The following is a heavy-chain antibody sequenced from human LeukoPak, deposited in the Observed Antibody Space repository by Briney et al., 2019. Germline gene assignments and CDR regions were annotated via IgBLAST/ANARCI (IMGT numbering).Heavy chain of an antibody. CDR2: IWYDGSNK. V-gene: IGHV3-33*01. CDR1: GFTFSNYG. CDR3: ASYGDRYYFDY. Sequence: GGSLRLSCAASGFTFSNYGMHWVRQAPGKGLEWVAVIWYDGSNKYYADFVKGRFTISRDNSKNTLYLQMNSLRAEDTAVYYCASYGDRYYFDYWGQGTLVTVSS. J-gene: IGHJ4*02. D-gene: IGHD4-17*01.